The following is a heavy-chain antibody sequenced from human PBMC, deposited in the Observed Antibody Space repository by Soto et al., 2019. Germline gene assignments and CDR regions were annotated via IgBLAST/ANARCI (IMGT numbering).Heavy chain of an antibody. CDR3: TRGPRASSGGTGDY. Sequence: EVQLVESGGGLVQPGGSLRLSCAASGFSFDSYWMHWVRQASGQGPLWVSRIDYDGTTTNYADSVKGRFTISRDNAKTTIYLQMHSLSPEHTAAYYCTRGPRASSGGTGDYWSKGKMVTLSS. CDR1: GFSFDSYW. CDR2: IDYDGTTT. J-gene: IGHJ4*01. V-gene: IGHV3-74*01. D-gene: IGHD2-2*01.